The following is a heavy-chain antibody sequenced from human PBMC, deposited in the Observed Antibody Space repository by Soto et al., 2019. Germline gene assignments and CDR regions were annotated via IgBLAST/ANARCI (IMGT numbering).Heavy chain of an antibody. V-gene: IGHV4-39*01. CDR2: IFHSGST. J-gene: IGHJ4*02. CDR3: ARHRRYYSDSSGYPDF. Sequence: SETLSLAGTVSGGCTSSTNYYGGWIRQPPGQGLELLGTIFHSGSTYYNPSLKSRVTLSVDASKNQFSLRLSSVTAADTTVYYCARHRRYYSDSSGYPDFWGQGALVTVSS. CDR1: GGCTSSTNYY. D-gene: IGHD3-22*01.